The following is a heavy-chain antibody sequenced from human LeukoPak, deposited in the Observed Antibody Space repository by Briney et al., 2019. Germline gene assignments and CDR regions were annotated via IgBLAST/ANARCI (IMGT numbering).Heavy chain of an antibody. V-gene: IGHV4-59*01. Sequence: SETLSLTCTVSGGSITSYYWSWIRQPPGKGLEWIGYIYYSGSTNYNPSLKSRVTISVDTSKNQFSLKLSSVTAADTAVYYCARGGVNYKITGPWGQGALVTASS. D-gene: IGHD3-10*01. CDR2: IYYSGST. CDR1: GGSITSYY. CDR3: ARGGVNYKITGP. J-gene: IGHJ5*02.